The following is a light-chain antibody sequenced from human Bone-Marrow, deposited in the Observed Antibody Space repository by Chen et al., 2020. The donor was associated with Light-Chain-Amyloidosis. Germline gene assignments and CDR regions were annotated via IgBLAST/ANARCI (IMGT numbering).Light chain of an antibody. V-gene: IGKV1-5*03. CDR1: QSINSW. CDR3: QQYGDYTT. CDR2: KAS. Sequence: DIQMTQSPSTLSASVGDRVAITCRAIQSINSWLAWYQPKPGNAPKLLIYKASTLQSGVPSRFSGSGCGTEFTLTISSLQPDDFATYYCQQYGDYTTFGQGTKVEVK. J-gene: IGKJ1*01.